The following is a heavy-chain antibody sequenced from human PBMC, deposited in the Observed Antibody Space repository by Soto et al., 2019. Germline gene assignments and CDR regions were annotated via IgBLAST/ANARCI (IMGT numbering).Heavy chain of an antibody. CDR1: GYTFSTSG. CDR2: ISTYNGDT. D-gene: IGHD2-15*01. Sequence: QVQLVQSGAEVRKPGASVKVSCKASGYTFSTSGMSWLRQAPGQGLEWMGWISTYNGDTNDAPKFEDRATMNSDTSTSTVYMELGSLISDDPAVYYCARAGAAPYYYYGMAVWGEGTRVTVSS. V-gene: IGHV1-18*01. CDR3: ARAGAAPYYYYGMAV. J-gene: IGHJ6*04.